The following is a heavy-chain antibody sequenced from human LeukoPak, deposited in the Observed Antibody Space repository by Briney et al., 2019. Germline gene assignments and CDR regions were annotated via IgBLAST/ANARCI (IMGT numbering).Heavy chain of an antibody. CDR3: MRDGPSWGLL. D-gene: IGHD3-16*01. CDR1: GISINPYY. V-gene: IGHV4-4*07. Sequence: SETLSLTCTVSGISINPYYWTWIRQPAGKGLEWIGRIIYTTGATNYNPSLNSRVTMSVDTSKNQISLGLSSVTAADTAVYYCMRDGPSWGLLWGLGTLVAVSS. J-gene: IGHJ4*02. CDR2: IIYTTGAT.